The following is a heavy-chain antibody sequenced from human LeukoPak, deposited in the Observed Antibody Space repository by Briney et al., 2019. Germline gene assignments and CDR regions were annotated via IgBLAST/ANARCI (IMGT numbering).Heavy chain of an antibody. CDR2: ISYDGSNK. Sequence: GSLRLSCAASGFTFSSYGMHWVRQAPGKGLEWVAVISYDGSNKYYADSVKGRFTISRDKSKNVLYLQMNGLRADDTAVYYCAREYCTSTSCRGFDYWGQGTLVTVSS. CDR3: AREYCTSTSCRGFDY. J-gene: IGHJ4*02. CDR1: GFTFSSYG. D-gene: IGHD2-2*01. V-gene: IGHV3-30*03.